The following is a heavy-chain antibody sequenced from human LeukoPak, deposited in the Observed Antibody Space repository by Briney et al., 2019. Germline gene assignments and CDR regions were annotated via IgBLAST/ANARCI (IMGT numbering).Heavy chain of an antibody. V-gene: IGHV4-59*01. CDR2: IYYSGST. CDR3: ARGWDYDILTGSYYFDY. D-gene: IGHD3-9*01. CDR1: GGSISSYY. Sequence: SETLSLTCTVSGGSISSYYWSWIRQPPGKGLEWIGYIYYSGSTNYNPSLKSRVTISVDTSKNQFSLKLSSVTAADTAVYYCARGWDYDILTGSYYFDYWGQGTLVTVSS. J-gene: IGHJ4*02.